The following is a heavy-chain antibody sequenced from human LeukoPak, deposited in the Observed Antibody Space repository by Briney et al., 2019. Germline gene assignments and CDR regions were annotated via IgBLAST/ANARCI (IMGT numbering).Heavy chain of an antibody. V-gene: IGHV4-61*02. J-gene: IGHJ4*02. Sequence: SETLSLTCTVSGSSISSSSYYWSWIRQPAGKGLEWIGRIYTSGSTNYNPSLKSRVTMSVDTSKNQFSLKLSSVTAADTAVYYCARGGASIFGVVIDYWGQGTLVTVSS. CDR2: IYTSGST. D-gene: IGHD3-3*01. CDR3: ARGGASIFGVVIDY. CDR1: GSSISSSSYY.